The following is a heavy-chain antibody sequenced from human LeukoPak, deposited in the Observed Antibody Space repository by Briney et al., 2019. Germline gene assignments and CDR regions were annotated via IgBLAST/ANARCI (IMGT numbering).Heavy chain of an antibody. D-gene: IGHD3-16*01. V-gene: IGHV3-23*01. CDR1: GFTFSSYA. CDR2: ISGSGGST. Sequence: GGSLRLSCAASGFTFSSYAMSWVRQAPGKGLEWVSAISGSGGSTYYADSVKGRFTISRDNSKNTLYLQMNSLRAEDTAVYYCAKFGGDYYYYYGMDVWGQGTTVTVSS. J-gene: IGHJ6*02. CDR3: AKFGGDYYYYYGMDV.